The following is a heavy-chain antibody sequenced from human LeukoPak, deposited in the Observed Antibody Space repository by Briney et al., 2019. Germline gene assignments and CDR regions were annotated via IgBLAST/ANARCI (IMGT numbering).Heavy chain of an antibody. CDR3: TRGGEEPFDY. CDR1: GFTFTRFW. D-gene: IGHD3-10*01. CDR2: INVEGTTT. Sequence: PGGSLRLSCACSGFTFTRFWMHWVRQAPGKGLVWVSRINVEGTTTTYADSVEGRFTISRDENTLYLQMNHLRVDDTAVYYCTRGGEEPFDYWGQGTLVTVSS. V-gene: IGHV3-74*01. J-gene: IGHJ4*02.